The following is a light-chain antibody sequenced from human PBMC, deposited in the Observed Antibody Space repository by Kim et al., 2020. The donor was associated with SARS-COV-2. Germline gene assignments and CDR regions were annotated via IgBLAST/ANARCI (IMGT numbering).Light chain of an antibody. CDR1: QSISMY. J-gene: IGKJ4*01. V-gene: IGKV1-39*01. Sequence: DIQLTQSPSALSASVGDRVTITCRASQSISMYLNWYQQKAGKAPELLIYKTSSLQSGVPSRFSGSGSGTDFTLTINNLQPEDFGTYFCQQSYGNPRTFGGGTKVDIK. CDR3: QQSYGNPRT. CDR2: KTS.